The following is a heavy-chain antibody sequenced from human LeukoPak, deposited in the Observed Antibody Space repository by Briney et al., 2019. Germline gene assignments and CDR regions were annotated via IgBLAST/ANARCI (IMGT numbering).Heavy chain of an antibody. CDR2: IFYSGIT. D-gene: IGHD3-10*01. J-gene: IGHJ4*02. V-gene: IGHV4-39*01. CDR3: ARGRKGGSAL. CDR1: GGSTSNIYY. Sequence: SETLSLTCNVSGGSTSNIYYWGWIRQPPGKGLEWIGNIFYSGITYYNPSLRSRVTIAIDTSKSQFSLKLTSVTAADTAFYYCARGRKGGSALWGQGTLVTVSS.